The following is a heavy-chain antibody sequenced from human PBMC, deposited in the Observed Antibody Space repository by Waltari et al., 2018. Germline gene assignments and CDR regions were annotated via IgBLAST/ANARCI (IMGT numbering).Heavy chain of an antibody. Sequence: EVQLVESGGDLVQPGGSLRLSCEVSGFTFGNYGMNWVRQAPGKGLEWVSYISGSGNTIYYADSMKGRFTISRDNARNSLYLQMNSLRVEDTAFYYCARETKILAVAVYLDSWGQGTLVTVSS. CDR1: GFTFGNYG. CDR3: ARETKILAVAVYLDS. CDR2: ISGSGNTI. V-gene: IGHV3-48*03. J-gene: IGHJ4*02. D-gene: IGHD6-19*01.